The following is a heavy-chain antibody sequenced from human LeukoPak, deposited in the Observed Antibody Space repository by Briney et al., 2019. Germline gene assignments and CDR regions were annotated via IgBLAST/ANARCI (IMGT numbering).Heavy chain of an antibody. CDR2: ISSDGNNK. D-gene: IGHD6-6*01. Sequence: GGSLRLSCAASGFTFSSYAMHWVRQAPGKGLEWVAVISSDGNNKYYADSVKGRFTISRDNSKNTLYLQMSSLRAEDTAVYYCLKWDSSSLRPFDYWGQGTLVTVSS. CDR1: GFTFSSYA. V-gene: IGHV3-30*14. J-gene: IGHJ4*02. CDR3: LKWDSSSLRPFDY.